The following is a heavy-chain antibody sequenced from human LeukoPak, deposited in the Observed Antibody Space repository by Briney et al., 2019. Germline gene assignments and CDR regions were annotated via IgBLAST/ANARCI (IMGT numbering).Heavy chain of an antibody. CDR3: ASGYDQYYFDY. J-gene: IGHJ4*02. D-gene: IGHD5-12*01. CDR2: IYYSGGT. V-gene: IGHV4-59*08. Sequence: PSETLSLTCTVSGGSISSYYWSWIRQPPGQGLEWIGYIYYSGGTNYNPSLKSRVTISVDTSKNQFSLKLSSVTAADTAVYYCASGYDQYYFDYWGQGTLVTVSS. CDR1: GGSISSYY.